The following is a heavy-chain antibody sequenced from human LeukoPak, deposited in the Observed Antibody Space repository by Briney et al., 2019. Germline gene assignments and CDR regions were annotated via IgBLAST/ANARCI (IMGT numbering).Heavy chain of an antibody. D-gene: IGHD6-13*01. CDR1: GGSISSSNW. Sequence: PSETLSLTCAVSGGSISSSNWWSWVRQPPGKGLERIGEIYHSGSTNYNPSLKSRVTISVDKSKNQFSLKLSSVTAADTAVYYCASLAAAGYNFDYWGQGTLVTVSS. J-gene: IGHJ4*02. V-gene: IGHV4-4*02. CDR3: ASLAAAGYNFDY. CDR2: IYHSGST.